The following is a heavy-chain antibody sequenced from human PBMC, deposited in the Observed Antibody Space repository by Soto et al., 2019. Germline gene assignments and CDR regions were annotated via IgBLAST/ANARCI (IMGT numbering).Heavy chain of an antibody. CDR1: GFTFSSYG. CDR3: ANGLAIFGVVTPSPFDD. J-gene: IGHJ4*02. V-gene: IGHV3-30*18. CDR2: ISYDGSNK. Sequence: HPGGSLRLSCAASGFTFSSYGMHWVRQAPGKGLEWVAVISYDGSNKYYADSVKGRFTISRDNSKNTLYLQMNSLRAEDTAVYYCANGLAIFGVVTPSPFDDWGQGTLVTVSS. D-gene: IGHD3-3*01.